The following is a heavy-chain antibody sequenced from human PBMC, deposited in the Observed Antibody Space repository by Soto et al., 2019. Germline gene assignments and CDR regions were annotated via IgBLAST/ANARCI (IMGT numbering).Heavy chain of an antibody. CDR2: FYPGDSTS. D-gene: IGHD2-15*01. V-gene: IGHV5-51*01. CDR1: GYSFISYW. J-gene: IGHJ3*02. CDR3: ARVIGYCRNNDCSWTFDI. Sequence: GSLKISCKTSGYSFISYWVAWVRQVPGKGLEWMGTFYPGDSTSTYSPSFQGQVTISVDKSISTAYLQLSSLKTSDTAMYYCARVIGYCRNNDCSWTFDIWGQGTMVT.